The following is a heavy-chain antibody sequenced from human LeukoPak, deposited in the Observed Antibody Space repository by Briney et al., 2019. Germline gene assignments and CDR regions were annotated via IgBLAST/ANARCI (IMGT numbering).Heavy chain of an antibody. D-gene: IGHD3-10*01. Sequence: SETLSLTCAVYGGSFSGYYWSWIRQPPGKGLEWIGEINHSGSTNYNPSLKSRVTISVDTSKNQFSLKLSSVTAADTAVYYCAKVRDYGSGSYYPTFDYWGQGTLVTVSS. CDR1: GGSFSGYY. CDR3: AKVRDYGSGSYYPTFDY. V-gene: IGHV4-34*01. CDR2: INHSGST. J-gene: IGHJ4*02.